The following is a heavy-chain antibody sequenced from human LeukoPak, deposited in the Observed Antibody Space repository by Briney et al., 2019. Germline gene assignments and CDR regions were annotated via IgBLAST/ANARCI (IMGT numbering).Heavy chain of an antibody. V-gene: IGHV3-48*01. Sequence: GGSLRLSCAASGFTFSDHIMNWVRQLPGKRLEWVAYVSGSGSTVYYADSVKGRLTISRDNGKSSLYLQMNSLRVEDTALYYCVRQFASWGQGTLVTVSS. CDR2: VSGSGSTV. J-gene: IGHJ4*02. CDR1: GFTFSDHI. CDR3: VRQFAS.